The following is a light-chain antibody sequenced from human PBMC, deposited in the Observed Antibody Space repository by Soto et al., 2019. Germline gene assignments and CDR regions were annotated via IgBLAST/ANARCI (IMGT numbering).Light chain of an antibody. CDR1: QSVSSY. J-gene: IGKJ4*01. Sequence: EIVLTQSPATLSLSPGERATLSCRASQSVSSYLAWYQQKPGQAPRLLIYDASNRATGIPDRFSGTGSETDFTLTISRLEPEDFAVYYCQQYNNWPLTFGGGTKVDIK. CDR2: DAS. V-gene: IGKV3-11*01. CDR3: QQYNNWPLT.